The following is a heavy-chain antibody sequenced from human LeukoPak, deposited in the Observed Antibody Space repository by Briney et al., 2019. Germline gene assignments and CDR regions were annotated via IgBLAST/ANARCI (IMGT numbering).Heavy chain of an antibody. CDR2: VSGSGNII. V-gene: IGHV3-48*03. J-gene: IGHJ6*02. CDR1: EFIFSSYE. CDR3: ARPRSALYGMDV. Sequence: GGCVRLSCIASEFIFSSYEMNWVRQAPGTGLEWASYVSGSGNIIYYADSVKGRFTISRDNAKNSLYLQMNSLRVEDTAVYYCARPRSALYGMDVWGQGTTVTVSS.